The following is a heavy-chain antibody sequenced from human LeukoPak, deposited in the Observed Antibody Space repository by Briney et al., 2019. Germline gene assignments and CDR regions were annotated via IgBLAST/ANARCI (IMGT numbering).Heavy chain of an antibody. Sequence: PSETLSPTCTVSGGSISSYYWSWIRQPPGKGLEWIGYIYYSGSTNYNPSLKSRVTISVDTSKNQFSLKLSSVTAADTAVYYCARVLGDPYYYYYYMDVWGNETRVTVSS. CDR1: GGSISSYY. V-gene: IGHV4-59*01. D-gene: IGHD3-16*01. CDR3: ARVLGDPYYYYYYMDV. J-gene: IGHJ6*03. CDR2: IYYSGST.